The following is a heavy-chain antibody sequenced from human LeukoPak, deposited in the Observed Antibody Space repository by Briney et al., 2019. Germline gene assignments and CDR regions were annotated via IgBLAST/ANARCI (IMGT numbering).Heavy chain of an antibody. J-gene: IGHJ6*02. D-gene: IGHD6-19*01. V-gene: IGHV1-69*04. CDR3: ARDSGWYEDYYYGMDV. CDR2: IIPILGIA. Sequence: SVKVSCKASGGTFSSYAISWVRQAPGQGLEWMGRIIPILGIANYAQKFQGRVTITADKSTSTAYMELSSLRSEDTAVYYCARDSGWYEDYYYGMDVWGQGTTVTVSS. CDR1: GGTFSSYA.